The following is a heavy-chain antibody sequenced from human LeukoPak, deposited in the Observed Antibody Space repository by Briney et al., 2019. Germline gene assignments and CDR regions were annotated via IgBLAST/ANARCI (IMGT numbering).Heavy chain of an antibody. CDR1: GGSISSSSYY. CDR3: ARDLVTVTKGFDI. D-gene: IGHD4-17*01. CDR2: ISYIGRT. Sequence: SETLSLTCTVSGGSISSSSYYWGWIRQPPGKGLEWIGYISYIGRTNYNPSLKSRVTISIDTSKNQFSLKLTSVTAADTAVYYCARDLVTVTKGFDIWGQGTMVSVSS. J-gene: IGHJ3*02. V-gene: IGHV4-61*01.